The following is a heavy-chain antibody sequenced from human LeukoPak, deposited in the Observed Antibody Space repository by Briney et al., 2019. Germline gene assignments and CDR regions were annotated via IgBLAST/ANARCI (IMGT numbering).Heavy chain of an antibody. CDR2: INHSGST. CDR3: ASTYGSGIP. CDR1: GGSISSYY. D-gene: IGHD3-10*01. V-gene: IGHV4-34*01. Sequence: SETLSLTCTVSGGSISSYYWSWIRQPPGKGLEWIGEINHSGSTNYNPSLKSRVTISVDTSKNQFSLKLSSVTAADTAVYYCASTYGSGIPWGQGTLVTVSS. J-gene: IGHJ5*02.